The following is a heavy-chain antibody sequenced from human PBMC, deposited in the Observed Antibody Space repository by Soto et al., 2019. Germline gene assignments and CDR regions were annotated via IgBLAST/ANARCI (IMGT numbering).Heavy chain of an antibody. V-gene: IGHV3-23*01. J-gene: IGHJ4*02. CDR3: AKDTLTFRGGNYPPPFDY. CDR1: GFTFSSYA. D-gene: IGHD1-26*01. Sequence: GGSLRLSCAASGFTFSSYAMSWVRQAPGKGLEWVSAISGSGDTTYYADSVKGRFTISRDNSKNTLYLQMNSLSAGDTAVYYCAKDTLTFRGGNYPPPFDYWGQGTLVTVSS. CDR2: ISGSGDTT.